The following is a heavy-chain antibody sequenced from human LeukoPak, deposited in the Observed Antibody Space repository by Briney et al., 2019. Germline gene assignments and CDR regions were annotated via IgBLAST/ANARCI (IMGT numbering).Heavy chain of an antibody. J-gene: IGHJ6*03. Sequence: PSETLSLTCTVSGGSISSYYWSWIRQPPGKGLEWIGYIYYSGSTNYNPSLKSRVTISVDTSKNQFSLKLSSVTAADTAVYYCARAGSYYYDSSGYYQWYYYYYMDVWGKGTTVTVSS. CDR3: ARAGSYYYDSSGYYQWYYYYYMDV. CDR2: IYYSGST. D-gene: IGHD3-22*01. CDR1: GGSISSYY. V-gene: IGHV4-59*01.